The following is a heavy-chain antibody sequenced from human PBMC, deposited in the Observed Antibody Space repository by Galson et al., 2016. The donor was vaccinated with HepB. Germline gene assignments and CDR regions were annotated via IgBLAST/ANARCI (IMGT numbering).Heavy chain of an antibody. Sequence: SLRLSCAASGFTFSGYGMHWVRQAPGKGLEWLAADSMDGRRKFYADSVKGRFTISRDNSNNMLFLQMSSLRTDDTAIYYCAKRHEYCPAVGCSVDYWGQGTLVSVSS. CDR2: DSMDGRRK. CDR3: AKRHEYCPAVGCSVDY. D-gene: IGHD2/OR15-2a*01. V-gene: IGHV3-30*18. J-gene: IGHJ4*02. CDR1: GFTFSGYG.